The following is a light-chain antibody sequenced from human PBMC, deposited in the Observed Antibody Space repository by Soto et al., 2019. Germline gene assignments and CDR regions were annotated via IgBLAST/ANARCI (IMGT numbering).Light chain of an antibody. J-gene: IGKJ4*01. CDR2: AAS. Sequence: DIQITQSPSGVFAYVADRVNITFASSQGISSWLAWYQQKPGKAPKLLIYAASSLQSGVPSRFSGSGSGTDFTLTISSLQTEDFATYYCKQANSFPLTFGRGTKVDIK. CDR3: KQANSFPLT. V-gene: IGKV1-12*01. CDR1: QGISSW.